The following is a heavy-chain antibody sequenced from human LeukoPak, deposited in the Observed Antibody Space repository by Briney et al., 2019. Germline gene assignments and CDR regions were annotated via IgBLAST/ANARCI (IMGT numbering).Heavy chain of an antibody. D-gene: IGHD6-19*01. CDR2: INHSGST. V-gene: IGHV4-34*01. CDR1: GGSFSGYY. J-gene: IGHJ5*02. CDR3: ARPRGAVAGINWFDP. Sequence: SETLSLTCAVYGGSFSGYYWSWIRQPPGKGLEWIGEINHSGSTNYNPSLKSRVTISVDTSKNQFSLKLSSVTAADTAMYYCARPRGAVAGINWFDPWGQGTLVTVSS.